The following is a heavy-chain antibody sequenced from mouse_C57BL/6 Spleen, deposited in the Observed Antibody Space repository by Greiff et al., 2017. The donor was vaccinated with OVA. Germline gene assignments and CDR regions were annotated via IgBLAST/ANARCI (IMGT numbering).Heavy chain of an antibody. CDR1: GYTFTDYN. CDR2: INPNNGGT. CDR3: ARDPIYYGSSYWYFDV. V-gene: IGHV1-22*01. D-gene: IGHD1-1*01. J-gene: IGHJ1*03. Sequence: EVQLQQSGPELVKPGASVKMSCKASGYTFTDYNMHWVKQSHGKSLEWIGYINPNNGGTSYNQKFKGKATLTVNKSSSTAYMELRSLTSEDSAVYYCARDPIYYGSSYWYFDVWGTGTTVTVSS.